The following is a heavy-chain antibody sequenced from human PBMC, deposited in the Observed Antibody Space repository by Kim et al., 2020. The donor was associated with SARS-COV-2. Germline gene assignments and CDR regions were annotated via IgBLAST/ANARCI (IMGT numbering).Heavy chain of an antibody. D-gene: IGHD3-10*01. J-gene: IGHJ4*02. CDR2: IYYDDSDA. CDR3: ARQSLHPRELRGIGFDY. CDR1: GFRFSTYW. V-gene: IGHV5-51*01. Sequence: GESLKISCQGSGFRFSTYWIGWVRQMPGKGLELIGVIYYDDSDARYSPSFQGQVTISVNKSINTAYLQWRSLQASDTAIYYCARQSLHPRELRGIGFDYWGQGTLVTVSS.